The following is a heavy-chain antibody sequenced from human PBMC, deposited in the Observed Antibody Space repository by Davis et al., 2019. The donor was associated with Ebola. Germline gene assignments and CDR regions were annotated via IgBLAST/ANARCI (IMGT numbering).Heavy chain of an antibody. D-gene: IGHD4-11*01. J-gene: IGHJ4*02. CDR3: ARDGSYSNLDY. CDR2: IWYDGTNK. CDR1: GFTFSSYG. V-gene: IGHV3-33*01. Sequence: GGSLRLSCAASGFTFSSYGMHWVRQAPGKGLEWVAVIWYDGTNKYYADSVKGRFTISRDNSKNTLYLQMTSLRAEDTAVYYCARDGSYSNLDYWGQGTLVTVSS.